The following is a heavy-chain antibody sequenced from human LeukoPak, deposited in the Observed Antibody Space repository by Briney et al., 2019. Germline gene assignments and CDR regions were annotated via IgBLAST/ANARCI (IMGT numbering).Heavy chain of an antibody. D-gene: IGHD5-18*01. CDR1: GFTVSSNY. V-gene: IGHV3-53*01. Sequence: GGSLRLSCAASGFTVSSNYMSWVRQAPGKGLEWVSVIYSGGSTYYADSVKGRFTISRDNSKNTLYVQMNSLRAEDTAVYYCAKSGSYGGFSYFDYWGQGTLVTVSS. J-gene: IGHJ4*02. CDR2: IYSGGST. CDR3: AKSGSYGGFSYFDY.